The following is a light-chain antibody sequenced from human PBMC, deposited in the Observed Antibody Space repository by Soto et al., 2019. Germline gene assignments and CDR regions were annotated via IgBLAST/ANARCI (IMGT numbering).Light chain of an antibody. V-gene: IGLV1-47*01. CDR2: RSD. J-gene: IGLJ2*01. Sequence: QYVLTQPPSTSGTPGQRVTISCSGSSRDIGSNHVYWYQQFPGMAPKLLMYRSDQRPTGVPDRFSGSKSGTSASLAISGLRSDDEADYYCSARDDSLSGVVFGGGTQLTVL. CDR3: SARDDSLSGVV. CDR1: SRDIGSNH.